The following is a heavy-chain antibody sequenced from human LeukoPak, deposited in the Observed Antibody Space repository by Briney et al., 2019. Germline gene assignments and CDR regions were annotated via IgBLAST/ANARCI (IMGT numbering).Heavy chain of an antibody. D-gene: IGHD2/OR15-2a*01. CDR1: GFIFSGYG. Sequence: PGGSLRLSCAPSGFIFSGYGMHWVRQAPGKGLEWVAFIRYGGSNKYYADSVKGRFTISRDNSKNTLYLQMNSLRAEDTAVYYCAKDQGLSGDYWGQGTLVTVSS. CDR2: IRYGGSNK. J-gene: IGHJ4*02. CDR3: AKDQGLSGDY. V-gene: IGHV3-30*02.